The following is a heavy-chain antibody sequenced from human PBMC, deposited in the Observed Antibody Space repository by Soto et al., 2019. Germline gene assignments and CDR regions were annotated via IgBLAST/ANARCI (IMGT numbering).Heavy chain of an antibody. CDR3: ARGGSVAGNYYYYGMDV. V-gene: IGHV3-20*04. Sequence: EVQLVESGGGVVRPGGSLRLSCAASGFTFDDYGMSWVRQAPGKGLEWVSGINWNGGSTGYAHSVKGRFTISRDNAKNSLYLQMNSLRAEDTALYYCARGGSVAGNYYYYGMDVWGQGTTVTVSS. CDR1: GFTFDDYG. CDR2: INWNGGST. D-gene: IGHD6-19*01. J-gene: IGHJ6*02.